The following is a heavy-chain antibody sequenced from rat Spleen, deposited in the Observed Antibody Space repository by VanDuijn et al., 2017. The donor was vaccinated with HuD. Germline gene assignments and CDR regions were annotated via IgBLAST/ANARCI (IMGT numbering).Heavy chain of an antibody. CDR2: ISPSGGST. J-gene: IGHJ2*01. V-gene: IGHV5-19*01. Sequence: VQLMESGPGLVQPGRSLKLSCAASGFTFSNYGMHWIRQAPTKGLEWVASISPSGGSTYYRDSVKGRFTIARDNAKSTLYLQMDSLRAEDTATYYCATEGYYYSAAGYWGQGVMVTVSS. CDR1: GFTFSNYG. D-gene: IGHD1-1*01. CDR3: ATEGYYYSAAGY.